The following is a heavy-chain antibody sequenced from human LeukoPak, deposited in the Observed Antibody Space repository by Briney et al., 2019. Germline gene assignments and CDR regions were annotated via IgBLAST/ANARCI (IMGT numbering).Heavy chain of an antibody. J-gene: IGHJ4*02. V-gene: IGHV4-59*01. CDR2: ISYSGST. CDR1: GGSISYFY. Sequence: PSETLSLTCSVSGGSISYFYWNWIRQAPGKGLEWIGYISYSGSTTYNPSLKSRVTISLDASQKQFSLKLNSVTAADTAVYHCASNTGTVFDYWGQGALVTVSS. D-gene: IGHD7-27*01. CDR3: ASNTGTVFDY.